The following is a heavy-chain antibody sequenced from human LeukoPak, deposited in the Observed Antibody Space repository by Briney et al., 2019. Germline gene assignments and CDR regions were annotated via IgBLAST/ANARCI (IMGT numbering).Heavy chain of an antibody. D-gene: IGHD5-18*01. CDR2: ISGGGGST. J-gene: IGHJ4*02. CDR3: AKREYSYGLYYFDY. CDR1: GFTFSSYA. V-gene: IGHV3-23*01. Sequence: GASLRLSCAASGFTFSSYAMSWVRQAQGKGLERVQAISGGGGSTYYAGSVKGWFTISRDNSKNTLYLQMNSLRAEDTAVYYCAKREYSYGLYYFDYWGQGTLVTVSS.